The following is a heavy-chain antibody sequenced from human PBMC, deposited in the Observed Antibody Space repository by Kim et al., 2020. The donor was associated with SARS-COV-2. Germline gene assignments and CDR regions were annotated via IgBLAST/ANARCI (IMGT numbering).Heavy chain of an antibody. J-gene: IGHJ4*02. V-gene: IGHV4-39*01. Sequence: YNPSLKSRVTISVDTSKNQFSLKLSSVTAADTAVYYCARRGIAVAGTPDYWGQGTLVTVSS. D-gene: IGHD6-19*01. CDR3: ARRGIAVAGTPDY.